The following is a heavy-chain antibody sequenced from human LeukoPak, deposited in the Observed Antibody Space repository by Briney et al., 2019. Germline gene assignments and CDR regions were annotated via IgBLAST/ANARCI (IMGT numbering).Heavy chain of an antibody. Sequence: GGSLRLSCAASGFTVSSNYMSWVRQAPGKGLEWVSVIDSGGSTYYADCVKGRFTISRDTSKNTLYLQMNSLRAEDTAVYHCAREKIGYNSALDGMDVWGQGTTVTVSS. CDR2: IDSGGST. D-gene: IGHD6-19*01. J-gene: IGHJ6*02. CDR3: AREKIGYNSALDGMDV. CDR1: GFTVSSNY. V-gene: IGHV3-66*01.